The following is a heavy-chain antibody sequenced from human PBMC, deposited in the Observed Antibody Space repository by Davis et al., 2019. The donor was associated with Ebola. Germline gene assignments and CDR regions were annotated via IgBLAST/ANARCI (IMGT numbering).Heavy chain of an antibody. CDR3: ASGYSSSWYNY. D-gene: IGHD6-13*01. Sequence: MPGGSLRLSCAVYGGSFSGYYWSWIRQPPGKGLEWIGYIYYSGSTNYNPSLKSRVTISVDTSKNQFSLKLSSVTAADTAVYYCASGYSSSWYNYWGQGTLVTVSS. V-gene: IGHV4-59*01. CDR2: IYYSGST. J-gene: IGHJ4*02. CDR1: GGSFSGYY.